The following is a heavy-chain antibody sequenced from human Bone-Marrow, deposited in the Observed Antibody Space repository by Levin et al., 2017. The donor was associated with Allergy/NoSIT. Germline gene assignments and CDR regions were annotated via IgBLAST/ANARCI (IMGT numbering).Heavy chain of an antibody. CDR2: INSDGSST. V-gene: IGHV3-74*01. CDR3: ARVSTSVTRVWYFDL. CDR1: GFTFSSYW. Sequence: GESLKISCAASGFTFSSYWMHWVRQAPGKGLVWVSRINSDGSSTSYADSVKGRFTISRDNAKNTLYLQMNSLRAEDTAVYYCARVSTSVTRVWYFDLWGRGTLVTVSS. J-gene: IGHJ2*01. D-gene: IGHD4-17*01.